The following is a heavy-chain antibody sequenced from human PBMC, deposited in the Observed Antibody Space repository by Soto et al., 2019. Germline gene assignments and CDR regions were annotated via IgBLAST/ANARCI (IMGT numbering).Heavy chain of an antibody. CDR3: ARHPSRRYYDSSGYYYPLVYGMDV. J-gene: IGHJ6*02. CDR2: IYYSGST. CDR1: GCSIRSYY. V-gene: IGHV4-59*08. D-gene: IGHD3-22*01. Sequence: SATLSLTCTVSGCSIRSYYWSWIRQPPGKGLEWLGYIYYSGSTNYNPSLKSRVTISVDTSKNQFSLKLSSVTAADTAVYYCARHPSRRYYDSSGYYYPLVYGMDVWGQGTTVTVS.